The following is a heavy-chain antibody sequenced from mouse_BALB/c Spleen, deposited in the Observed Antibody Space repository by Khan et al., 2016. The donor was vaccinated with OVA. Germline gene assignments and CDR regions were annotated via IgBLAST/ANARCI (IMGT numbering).Heavy chain of an antibody. CDR3: AREAYRYDEYYFDY. Sequence: EVELVESGGGSVKPGGSLKLSCAVSGFTFSSYAMSWVRQTPEKRLEWVASISSGGSNYYPDSVKGRFTISRDNARNILYLQMSSRRSEDMAMYYCAREAYRYDEYYFDYWGQGTTLTVSS. J-gene: IGHJ2*01. D-gene: IGHD2-14*01. CDR2: ISSGGSN. CDR1: GFTFSSYA. V-gene: IGHV5-6-5*01.